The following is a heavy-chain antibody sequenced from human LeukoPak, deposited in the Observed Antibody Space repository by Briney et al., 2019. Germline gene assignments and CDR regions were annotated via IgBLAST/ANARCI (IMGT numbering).Heavy chain of an antibody. V-gene: IGHV1-46*01. Sequence: ASVKVSCKASGYTFTSYYIYWMRQAPGQGLEWMGLINPGGGNTNYAQKFQGRVTMTGDMSTSTVYMGLSSLTSEDTAVYYCARGQRPIRVVTSELFDYWGQGTLVTVSS. D-gene: IGHD3-3*01. CDR3: ARGQRPIRVVTSELFDY. CDR1: GYTFTSYY. CDR2: INPGGGNT. J-gene: IGHJ4*02.